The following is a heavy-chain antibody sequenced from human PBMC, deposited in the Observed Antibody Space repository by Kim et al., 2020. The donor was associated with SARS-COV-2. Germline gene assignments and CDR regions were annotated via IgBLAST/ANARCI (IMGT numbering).Heavy chain of an antibody. D-gene: IGHD1-26*01. J-gene: IGHJ6*02. Sequence: SETLSLTCAVYGGSFSGYYWNWIRQPPGKGLEWIGEINHSGSTNYNPSLKSRLTMSVDTSKNQFSLKLSSVTAADTAVYYCARGGGIVGATNGMDVWGQGTTVPVSS. CDR3: ARGGGIVGATNGMDV. CDR1: GGSFSGYY. CDR2: INHSGST. V-gene: IGHV4-34*01.